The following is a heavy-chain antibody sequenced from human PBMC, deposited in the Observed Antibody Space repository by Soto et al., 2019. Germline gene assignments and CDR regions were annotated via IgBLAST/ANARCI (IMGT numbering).Heavy chain of an antibody. V-gene: IGHV3-21*01. J-gene: IGHJ6*03. CDR2: ISSSSSYI. Sequence: EVQLVESGGGLVKPGGSLRLSCAASGFTFSSYSMNWVRQAPGKGLEWVSSISSSSSYIYYADSVKGRFTISRDNAKNSLYLQMNSLRAEDTDVYYCARRSGYDSRSVHYYYMDVWGKGTTVTVSS. D-gene: IGHD5-12*01. CDR1: GFTFSSYS. CDR3: ARRSGYDSRSVHYYYMDV.